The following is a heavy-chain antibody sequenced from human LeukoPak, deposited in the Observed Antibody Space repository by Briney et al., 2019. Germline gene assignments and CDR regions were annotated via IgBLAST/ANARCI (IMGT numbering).Heavy chain of an antibody. Sequence: PSETLSLTCTVSGGSISSYYWSWIRQPPGKGLEWIGYIYYSGSTNYNPPLKSRVTISVDTSKNQFSLKLSSVTAADTAVYYCAASDYDFWSGYPDYFDYWGQGTLVTVSS. CDR2: IYYSGST. CDR1: GGSISSYY. D-gene: IGHD3-3*01. J-gene: IGHJ4*02. CDR3: AASDYDFWSGYPDYFDY. V-gene: IGHV4-59*01.